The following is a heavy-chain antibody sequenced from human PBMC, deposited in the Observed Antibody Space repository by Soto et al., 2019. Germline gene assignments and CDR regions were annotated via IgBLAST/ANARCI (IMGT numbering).Heavy chain of an antibody. CDR2: LDQDGSER. CDR1: GFTFSTYW. Sequence: EVQLVESGGGLVQPGGSLRLSCAASGFTFSTYWMTWVRRPPGKGLEWVANLDQDGSERYYVDSVRGRFTISRDNAKNSLYLPMNSLRAEDTAVYYCVRGGNFFVYWGQGTLVTVSP. D-gene: IGHD3-16*01. CDR3: VRGGNFFVY. V-gene: IGHV3-7*01. J-gene: IGHJ4*02.